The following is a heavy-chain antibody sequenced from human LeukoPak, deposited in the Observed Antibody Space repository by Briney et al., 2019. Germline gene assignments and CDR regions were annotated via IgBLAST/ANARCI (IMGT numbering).Heavy chain of an antibody. CDR3: ARARYYYYMDV. V-gene: IGHV4-38-2*02. CDR1: GYSISSGYY. Sequence: NSSETLSLTCTVSGYSISSGYYWGWIRQPPGKGLKWIGSISHSGSTYYNPSLKSRVTISIGTSKNQFSLKVTSVTAADTAVYYCARARYYYYMDVWGKGTTVTVSS. J-gene: IGHJ6*03. CDR2: ISHSGST.